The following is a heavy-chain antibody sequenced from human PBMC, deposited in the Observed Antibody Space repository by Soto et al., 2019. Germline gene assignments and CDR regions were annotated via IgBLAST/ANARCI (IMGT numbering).Heavy chain of an antibody. CDR2: IKQDGSEK. V-gene: IGHV3-7*01. J-gene: IGHJ4*02. CDR3: ARVRGDIVVVPAAYFDY. D-gene: IGHD2-2*01. Sequence: EVQLVESGGGLVQPGGSLRLSCAASGFTFSSYWMSWVRQAPGKGLEWVANIKQDGSEKYYVDSVKGRFTISRDNAKNSLYLQMNSLRAEDTAVYYCARVRGDIVVVPAAYFDYCGQGTLVTVSS. CDR1: GFTFSSYW.